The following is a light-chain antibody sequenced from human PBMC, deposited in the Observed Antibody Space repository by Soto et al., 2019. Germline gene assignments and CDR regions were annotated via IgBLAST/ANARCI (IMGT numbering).Light chain of an antibody. J-gene: IGKJ5*01. V-gene: IGKV3-20*01. Sequence: ENVLTQSPGTLSLSPGERATLSCRASQTVSSYLTWYQQRPGQAPRLLISGASRRATGIPDRFSGSGSGTDFTLTISRLEPEDFALYYCQQYGTSPITFGQGPRLEI. CDR3: QQYGTSPIT. CDR2: GAS. CDR1: QTVSSY.